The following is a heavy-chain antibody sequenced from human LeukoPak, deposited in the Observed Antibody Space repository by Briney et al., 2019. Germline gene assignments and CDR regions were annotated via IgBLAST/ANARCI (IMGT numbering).Heavy chain of an antibody. CDR2: ISGVASDI. CDR3: ARGGALGMDV. J-gene: IGHJ6*02. CDR1: GFTFSDYY. V-gene: IGHV3-11*01. D-gene: IGHD1-26*01. Sequence: GGSLRLSCAASGFTFSDYYMTWIRQAPGKGLEWVSYISGVASDIYYGDSVKGRFTISRDNAKNSVYLQMNSLRAEDTAVYYCARGGALGMDVWGQGITVTVSS.